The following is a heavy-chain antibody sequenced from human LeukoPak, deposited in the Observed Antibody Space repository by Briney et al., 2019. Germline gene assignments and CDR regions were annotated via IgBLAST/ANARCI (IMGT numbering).Heavy chain of an antibody. V-gene: IGHV1-8*01. Sequence: ASVKVSCKASGYTFTSYDINWVRQATGQGLEWMGWMNPNSGNTNYAQKLQGRVTMTTDTSTSTAYMELRSLRSDDTAVYYCARGAGNPLYWGQGTLVTVSS. J-gene: IGHJ4*02. CDR1: GYTFTSYD. CDR3: ARGAGNPLY. CDR2: MNPNSGNT.